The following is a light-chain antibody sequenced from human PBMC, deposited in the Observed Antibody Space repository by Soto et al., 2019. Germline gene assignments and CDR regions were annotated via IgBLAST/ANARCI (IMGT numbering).Light chain of an antibody. CDR1: SSDVGGYNY. V-gene: IGLV2-14*01. Sequence: QSGLTEPASVSGSPGQSITISCTGTSSDVGGYNYVSWYQQHPGKAPKLMIYEVSNRPSGVSNRFSGSKSGNTASLTISGLQAEDEADYYCSSYTSSSTLHVFGTGTKVT. CDR2: EVS. J-gene: IGLJ1*01. CDR3: SSYTSSSTLHV.